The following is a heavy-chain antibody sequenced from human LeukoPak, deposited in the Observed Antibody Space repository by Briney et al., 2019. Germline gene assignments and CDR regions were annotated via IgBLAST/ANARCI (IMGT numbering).Heavy chain of an antibody. J-gene: IGHJ6*03. CDR1: GFTFSSYG. Sequence: GGSLRLSCAASGFTFSSYGMHWVRQAPGKGLEWVEFIRYDGSNKYYADSVKGRFTISRDNSKNTLYLQMNSLRAEDTAVYYCAKAGYCSSTSCYSRYYYYMDVWGKGTTVTVSS. V-gene: IGHV3-30*02. D-gene: IGHD2-2*01. CDR3: AKAGYCSSTSCYSRYYYYMDV. CDR2: IRYDGSNK.